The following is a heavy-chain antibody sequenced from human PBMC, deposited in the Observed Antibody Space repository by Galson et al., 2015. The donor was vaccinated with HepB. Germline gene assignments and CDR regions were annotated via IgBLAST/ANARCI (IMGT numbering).Heavy chain of an antibody. CDR1: GFSLTTSGVS. J-gene: IGHJ3*02. D-gene: IGHD1-1*01. V-gene: IGHV2-5*02. CDR2: IYRDNDK. Sequence: PALVKPTQTLTLTCTFSGFSLTTSGVSVGWIRQPPGKALEWLAIIYRDNDKRYSPSLKSRLTITEDTSKNQVVLTMTNMDPVDTATYYCAHLVLAAYNRDWTTTDAFDIWGQGTMVTVSS. CDR3: AHLVLAAYNRDWTTTDAFDI.